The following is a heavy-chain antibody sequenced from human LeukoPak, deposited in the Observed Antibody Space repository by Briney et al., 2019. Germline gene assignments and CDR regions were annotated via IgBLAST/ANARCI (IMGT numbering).Heavy chain of an antibody. J-gene: IGHJ5*02. CDR2: IYTSGST. Sequence: SETLSLTCTVSGGSISSYYWSWIRQPAGKGLEWIGRIYTSGSTNYNPSLKSRVTMSVDTSKNQFSLKLSSVTAADTAVYYCARDGSCYYDSSGPFDPWGQGTLVTVSS. CDR3: ARDGSCYYDSSGPFDP. CDR1: GGSISSYY. D-gene: IGHD3-22*01. V-gene: IGHV4-4*07.